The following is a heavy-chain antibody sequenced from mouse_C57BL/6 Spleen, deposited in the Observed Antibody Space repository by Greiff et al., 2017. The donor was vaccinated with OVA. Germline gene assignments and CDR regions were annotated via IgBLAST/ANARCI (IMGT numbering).Heavy chain of an antibody. CDR3: ARCYDGSAMDY. CDR1: GYTFTSYG. V-gene: IGHV1-81*01. CDR2: IYPRSGNT. J-gene: IGHJ4*01. D-gene: IGHD2-3*01. Sequence: VKLVESGAELARPGASVKLSCKASGYTFTSYGISWVKQRTGQGLEWIGEIYPRSGNTYYNEKFKGKATLTADKSSSTAYMELRSLTSEDAAVYFCARCYDGSAMDYWGQGTSVTVSS.